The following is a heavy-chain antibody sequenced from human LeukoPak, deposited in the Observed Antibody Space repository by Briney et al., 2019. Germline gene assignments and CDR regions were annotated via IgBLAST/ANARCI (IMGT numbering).Heavy chain of an antibody. V-gene: IGHV4-59*12. CDR3: ARVDIVVVPAPLGLAPNWFDP. CDR1: GGSISSYY. J-gene: IGHJ5*02. Sequence: SETLSLTCTVSGGSISSYYWSWIRQPPGKGLEWIGYIYYSGSTNYNPSLKSRVTISVDTSKNQFSLKLSSVTAADTAVYYCARVDIVVVPAPLGLAPNWFDPWGQGTLVTVSS. D-gene: IGHD2-2*03. CDR2: IYYSGST.